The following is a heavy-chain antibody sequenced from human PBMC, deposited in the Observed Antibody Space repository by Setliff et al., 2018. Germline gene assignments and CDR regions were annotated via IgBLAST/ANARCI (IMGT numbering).Heavy chain of an antibody. CDR2: ISSSGSTI. CDR3: AKDASDYYWYFNV. D-gene: IGHD4-17*01. CDR1: GFPFSTYG. J-gene: IGHJ2*01. V-gene: IGHV3-48*04. Sequence: GSLRLSCAASGFPFSTYGMHWVRQAPGKGLEWVSYISSSGSTIYYADSVRGRFTISRDNAQNTLYLHMNNLRAEDTAVYYCAKDASDYYWYFNVWGRGTLVTVSS.